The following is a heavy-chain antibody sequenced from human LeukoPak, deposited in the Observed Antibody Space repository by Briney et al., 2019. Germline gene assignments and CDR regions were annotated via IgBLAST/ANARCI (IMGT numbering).Heavy chain of an antibody. J-gene: IGHJ4*02. D-gene: IGHD5-18*01. Sequence: SETLSLTCTVSGGSISSSSYYWGWIRQPPGKGLEWIGSLYYSGSTYYNPSLKSRVTISVDTSKNQFSLKLSSVTAADTAVYYCAREKDTAMGVDYWGQGTLVTVSS. V-gene: IGHV4-39*07. CDR2: LYYSGST. CDR1: GGSISSSSYY. CDR3: AREKDTAMGVDY.